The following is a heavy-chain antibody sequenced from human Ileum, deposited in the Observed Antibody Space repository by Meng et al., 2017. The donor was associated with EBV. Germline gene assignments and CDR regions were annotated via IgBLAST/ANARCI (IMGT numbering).Heavy chain of an antibody. CDR1: GGSNSRSDW. J-gene: IGHJ4*02. CDR2: TSHSGST. CDR3: ASSDYYRSDY. D-gene: IGHD3-22*01. Sequence: QVQQQGSGPRMVKPSETLSLTGAVCGGSNSRSDWWSWVRQPPGKGLEWIGETSHSGSTNYSPSLKSRVTISLDKSKNQLSLKLNSVTTADTAVYYCASSDYYRSDYWGQGTLVTVSS. V-gene: IGHV4-4*02.